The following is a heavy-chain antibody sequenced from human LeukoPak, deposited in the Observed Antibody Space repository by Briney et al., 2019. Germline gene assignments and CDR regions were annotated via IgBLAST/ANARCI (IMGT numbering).Heavy chain of an antibody. Sequence: GRSLRLSCAASGFTLSSYWMSWVRQAPGKGLEWVANIKQDGSEKYYVDSVKGRFTISRDNAKNSLYLQMNSLRAEDTAVYYCARIDFWMGMDVWGKGTTVTVSS. V-gene: IGHV3-7*01. CDR1: GFTLSSYW. D-gene: IGHD3-3*01. J-gene: IGHJ6*04. CDR2: IKQDGSEK. CDR3: ARIDFWMGMDV.